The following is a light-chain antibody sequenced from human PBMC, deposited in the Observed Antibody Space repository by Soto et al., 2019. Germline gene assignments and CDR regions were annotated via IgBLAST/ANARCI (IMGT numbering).Light chain of an antibody. J-gene: IGKJ3*01. CDR2: AAS. CDR1: QGISSY. V-gene: IGKV1-8*01. Sequence: AIRMTQSPSSLSASTGDRVTITCRASQGISSYLAWYQQKPGKAPKLLIYAASTLQSGVPSRFSGSGSGTDFTLTISCLQSEDFATYYCQQYYSYAPSFTFGPGTKVDIK. CDR3: QQYYSYAPSFT.